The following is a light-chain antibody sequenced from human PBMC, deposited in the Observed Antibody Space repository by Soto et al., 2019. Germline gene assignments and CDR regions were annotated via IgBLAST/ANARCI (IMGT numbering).Light chain of an antibody. CDR3: QQRSDCWT. Sequence: EIVLTQSPATLSLSPGERATLSCRASQSVSSSLGWYQQKPGQPPRLLIYDTSKRVTGIPARFSGSGSGTDFTLTISSLELEDFAVYYCQQRSDCWTFGQGTNVDIK. V-gene: IGKV3-11*01. CDR2: DTS. J-gene: IGKJ1*01. CDR1: QSVSSS.